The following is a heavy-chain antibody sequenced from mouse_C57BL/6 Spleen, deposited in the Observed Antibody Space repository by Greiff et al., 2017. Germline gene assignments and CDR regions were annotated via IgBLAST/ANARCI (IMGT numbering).Heavy chain of an antibody. CDR3: ASQRGQLRLWFAY. J-gene: IGHJ3*01. V-gene: IGHV1-55*01. CDR1: GYTFTSYW. D-gene: IGHD3-2*02. Sequence: QVQLKQPGAELVKPGASVKMSCKASGYTFTSYWITWVKQRPGQGLEWIGDIYPGSGSTNYNEKFKSKATLTVDTSSSTAYMQLSSLTSEDSAVYYCASQRGQLRLWFAYWGQGTLVTVSA. CDR2: IYPGSGST.